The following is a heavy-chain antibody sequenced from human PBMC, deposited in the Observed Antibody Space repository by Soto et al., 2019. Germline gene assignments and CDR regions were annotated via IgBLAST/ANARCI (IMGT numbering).Heavy chain of an antibody. CDR1: VGSIISYY. D-gene: IGHD2-2*01. CDR3: ARALYCSSTSCYSYYGMDV. Sequence: PSETLSLTCTVSVGSIISYYWSWIRQPPGKGLEWIGYIFYSGSTNYNPSLKSRVTISVDTSKNQFSLKLSSVTAADTAVYYCARALYCSSTSCYSYYGMDVWGQGTTVTVSS. CDR2: IFYSGST. J-gene: IGHJ6*02. V-gene: IGHV4-59*01.